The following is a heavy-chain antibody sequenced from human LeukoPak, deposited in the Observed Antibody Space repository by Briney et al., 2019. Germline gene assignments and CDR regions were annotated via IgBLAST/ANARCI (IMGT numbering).Heavy chain of an antibody. CDR1: GYTFINYG. V-gene: IGHV1-18*01. CDR3: ARGASGTYYIADSHYYNVDV. D-gene: IGHD3-10*01. Sequence: GASVKVSCKASGYTFINYGVNWLRQAPGQGLEWMGWINTYNGNTNHAHKFQGRVSMTTDTSTNTAYMELRSLSSDDTAIYYCARGASGTYYIADSHYYNVDVWGQGTTVTVS. J-gene: IGHJ6*02. CDR2: INTYNGNT.